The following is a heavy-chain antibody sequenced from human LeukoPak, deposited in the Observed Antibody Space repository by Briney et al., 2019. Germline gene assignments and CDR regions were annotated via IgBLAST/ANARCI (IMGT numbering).Heavy chain of an antibody. D-gene: IGHD5-12*01. CDR1: GASISSGSYY. V-gene: IGHV4-39*07. J-gene: IGHJ4*02. CDR3: AGFSGYDYVNH. Sequence: SETLSLTCTVSGASISSGSYYWGWIRQPPGKGLEWIASIYYRGSTYDNPSLKSRVTISLDTSKNQFSLKLSSVTAADTAIYYCAGFSGYDYVNHWGQGTLVTVSS. CDR2: IYYRGST.